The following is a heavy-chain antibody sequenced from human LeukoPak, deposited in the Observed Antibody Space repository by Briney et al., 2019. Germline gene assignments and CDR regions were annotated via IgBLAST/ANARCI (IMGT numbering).Heavy chain of an antibody. CDR1: GYTFTSYG. J-gene: IGHJ5*02. V-gene: IGHV1-18*01. D-gene: IGHD6-13*01. CDR3: ARSHSSSSFHWFDP. Sequence: ASVKVSCKASGYTFTSYGISWVRQAPGQGLEWMGWISAYNGNTNYAQKLQGRVTMTTDTSTSTAYMELRSLRSDDTAVYYCARSHSSSSFHWFDPWGRGTLVTVSS. CDR2: ISAYNGNT.